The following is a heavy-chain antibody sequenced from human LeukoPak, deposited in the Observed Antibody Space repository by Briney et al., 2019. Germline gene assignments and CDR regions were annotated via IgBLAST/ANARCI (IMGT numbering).Heavy chain of an antibody. CDR1: GFTFSSYSMN. CDR3: ARQANVLVSFGELSN. J-gene: IGHJ4*02. D-gene: IGHD3-10*01. Sequence: GSLRLSCAASGFTFSSYSMNWVRQAPGKGLEWIGSIYYDGSTYYNPSLKRRVSISVDTSKNQFSLKLSSVTAADTALYYCARQANVLVSFGELSNWGQGTLVTVSS. V-gene: IGHV4-39*01. CDR2: IYYDGST.